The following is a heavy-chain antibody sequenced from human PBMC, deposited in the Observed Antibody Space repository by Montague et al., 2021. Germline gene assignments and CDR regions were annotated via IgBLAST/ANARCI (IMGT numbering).Heavy chain of an antibody. V-gene: IGHV4-39*01. CDR1: GGSTSSTSYY. CDR3: ARSLYCKGGSCYSGFDP. CDR2: IYYIGST. D-gene: IGHD2-15*01. J-gene: IGHJ5*02. Sequence: SETLSLTCTVSGGSTSSTSYYWGWIRQPPGKELEFIGEIYYIGSTYHNPSLKSRVTVSIDTSKNQFSLKLISVTAADTAVYFCARSLYCKGGSCYSGFDPWGQGTLVTVSS.